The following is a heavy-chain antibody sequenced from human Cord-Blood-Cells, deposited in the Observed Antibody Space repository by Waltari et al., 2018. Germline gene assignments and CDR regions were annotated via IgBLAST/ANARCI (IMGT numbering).Heavy chain of an antibody. Sequence: QVQLVQSGAEVTKPGSSVKVSCKASGGTFSSYAISWVRQAPGQGLEWMGGILPIFGTANYAQKFQGRVTITADESTRTAYMELSSLRSEDTAVYYCAREPYDYVWGSYRGFDPWGQGTLVTVSS. V-gene: IGHV1-69*01. CDR3: AREPYDYVWGSYRGFDP. J-gene: IGHJ5*02. CDR1: GGTFSSYA. CDR2: ILPIFGTA. D-gene: IGHD3-16*02.